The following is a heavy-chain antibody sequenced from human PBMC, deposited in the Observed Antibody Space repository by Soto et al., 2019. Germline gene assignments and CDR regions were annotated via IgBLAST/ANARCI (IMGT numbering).Heavy chain of an antibody. J-gene: IGHJ4*02. Sequence: SETLSLTCSVSGGSISSYFWNWIRQPPGKGLEWIGYIYKDGSANYNPSLKSRLTISIDTSKNHFSLNLRSVTAADTAVYYCAREDSSGWVYYFDSWGQGTLVTVS. V-gene: IGHV4-59*01. D-gene: IGHD6-19*01. CDR3: AREDSSGWVYYFDS. CDR1: GGSISSYF. CDR2: IYKDGSA.